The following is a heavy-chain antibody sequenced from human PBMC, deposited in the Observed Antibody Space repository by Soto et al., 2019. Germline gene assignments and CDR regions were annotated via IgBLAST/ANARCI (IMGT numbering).Heavy chain of an antibody. V-gene: IGHV4-34*01. Sequence: SETLSLTCAVYGGSFSGYYWSWIRQPPGKGLEWIGEINHSGSTNYNPSLKSRVTISVDTSKNQFSLKLSSVTAADTAVYYCARWSGYYIGIVYWGQGTLVTVSS. CDR3: ARWSGYYIGIVY. CDR2: INHSGST. D-gene: IGHD3-3*01. J-gene: IGHJ4*02. CDR1: GGSFSGYY.